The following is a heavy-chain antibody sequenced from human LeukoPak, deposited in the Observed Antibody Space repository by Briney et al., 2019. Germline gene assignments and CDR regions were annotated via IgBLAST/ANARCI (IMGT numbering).Heavy chain of an antibody. V-gene: IGHV4-59*08. CDR3: ARLNFWSGYQHFDY. CDR1: GGSISSDY. D-gene: IGHD3-3*01. J-gene: IGHJ4*02. Sequence: PSETLSLTCTVSGGSISSDYWSWIRQPPGKGLEWIGYIYYSGSTNYNPSLKSRVTISVDTSKNQFSLKLSSVTAADTAVYYCARLNFWSGYQHFDYWGQGTLVTVSS. CDR2: IYYSGST.